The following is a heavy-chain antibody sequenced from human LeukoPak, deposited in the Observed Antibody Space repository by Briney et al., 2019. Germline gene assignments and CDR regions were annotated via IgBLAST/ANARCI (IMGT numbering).Heavy chain of an antibody. Sequence: SETLSLTCTVSGGSISSSSYYWSWIRQPPGKGLEWIGEINHSGSTNYNPSPKSRVTISVDTSKNQFSLKLSSVTAADTAVYYCARGPRGSYRFDYWGQGTLVTVSS. CDR3: ARGPRGSYRFDY. V-gene: IGHV4-39*07. J-gene: IGHJ4*02. CDR1: GGSISSSSYY. D-gene: IGHD1-26*01. CDR2: INHSGST.